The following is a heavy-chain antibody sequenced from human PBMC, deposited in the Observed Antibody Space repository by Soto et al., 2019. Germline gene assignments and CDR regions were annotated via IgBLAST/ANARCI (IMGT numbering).Heavy chain of an antibody. V-gene: IGHV3-23*01. D-gene: IGHD3-3*01. CDR3: AXPRTYYDFWSGPYYFDY. Sequence: GGSLRLSCAASGFTFSSYAMSWVRQAPGKGLEWVSAISGSGGSTHYADSVKGRFTISRDNSKNTLYLQMNSLRAEDTAVYYCAXPRTYYDFWSGPYYFDYWGQGTLVTVSS. CDR2: ISGSGGST. J-gene: IGHJ4*02. CDR1: GFTFSSYA.